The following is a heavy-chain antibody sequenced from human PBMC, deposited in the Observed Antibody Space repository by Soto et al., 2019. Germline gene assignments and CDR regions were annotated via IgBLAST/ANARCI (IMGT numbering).Heavy chain of an antibody. CDR1: GFTFSSYA. CDR2: ISGSGGST. CDR3: AKDFVEVVAAMYDY. V-gene: IGHV3-23*01. D-gene: IGHD2-21*02. Sequence: EVQLLESGGGLVQPGGSLRLSCAASGFTFSSYAMSWVRQAPGKGLEWVSAISGSGGSTYYADSVKGRFTISRDNSKNTLYLQMNSLGAQDTGVYYRAKDFVEVVAAMYDYWGQGTLVTVSS. J-gene: IGHJ4*02.